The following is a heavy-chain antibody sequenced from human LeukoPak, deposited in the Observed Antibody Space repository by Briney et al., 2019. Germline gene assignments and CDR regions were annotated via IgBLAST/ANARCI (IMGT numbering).Heavy chain of an antibody. CDR1: GYSFNRYW. CDR2: IHPSDSDT. D-gene: IGHD1-7*01. V-gene: IGHV5-51*01. Sequence: GESLKISCKGSGYSFNRYWIAWVRQMPGKGLEWMGIIHPSDSDTGYSPSFQGQVIMSVDTSISTAYLQWSSLRASDTAIYYCARGRLELRGLFDYWGQGTLVTVSS. CDR3: ARGRLELRGLFDY. J-gene: IGHJ4*02.